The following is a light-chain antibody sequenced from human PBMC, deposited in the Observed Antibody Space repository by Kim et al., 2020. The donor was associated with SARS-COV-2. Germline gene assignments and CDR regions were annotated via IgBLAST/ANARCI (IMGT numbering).Light chain of an antibody. Sequence: IQLTQSPSSLSASVGDRVTITCRASQGGSSDLAWYQQKPGKAPELLIYRISTLQSGVPSRFSGSGSGTEITLTISSLQPEDFATYYCQQLNSYRITFGQGTRLEIK. CDR2: RIS. J-gene: IGKJ5*01. V-gene: IGKV1-9*01. CDR3: QQLNSYRIT. CDR1: QGGSSD.